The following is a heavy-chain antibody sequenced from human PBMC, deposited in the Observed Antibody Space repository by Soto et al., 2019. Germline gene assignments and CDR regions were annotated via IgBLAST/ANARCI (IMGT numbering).Heavy chain of an antibody. V-gene: IGHV4-30-4*01. CDR3: ARLKATLYRDYYFDY. Sequence: SETLSLTCSVSAGTINRRDYFWRWIREPPGKGLEWIGSIFYTGSTHYSPSPKSRASRSMDTSKNLCSLRLTSLTAADTAVYFCARLKATLYRDYYFDYWGQGTMVTVSS. CDR1: AGTINRRDYF. CDR2: IFYTGST. J-gene: IGHJ4*02. D-gene: IGHD5-12*01.